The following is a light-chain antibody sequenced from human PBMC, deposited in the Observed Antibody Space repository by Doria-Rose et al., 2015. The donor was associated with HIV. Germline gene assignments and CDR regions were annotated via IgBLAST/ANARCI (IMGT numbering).Light chain of an antibody. Sequence: TQSPGTLSLSPGERATPSCRASQRVKSSYLAWYQQKPGQAPRLLIYDASTGATGIPDRFSGSGSGTDFTLAISRLEPEDVAVYYCQQYGTSRGTFGQGTRLEIK. J-gene: IGKJ5*01. CDR2: DAS. CDR3: QQYGTSRGT. CDR1: QRVKSSY. V-gene: IGKV3-20*01.